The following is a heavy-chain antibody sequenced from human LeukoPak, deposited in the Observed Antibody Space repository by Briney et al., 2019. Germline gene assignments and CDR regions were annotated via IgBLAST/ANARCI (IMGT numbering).Heavy chain of an antibody. CDR1: GYTFTSYA. D-gene: IGHD4-17*01. CDR2: INAGNGNT. CDR3: ARDSDYGDYVINGGYFDY. J-gene: IGHJ4*02. Sequence: ASVKVSCTASGYTFTSYAMHWVRQAPGQRLEWMGWINAGNGNTKYSQKFQGRVTITRDTSTSTAYMELRSLRSDDTAVYYCARDSDYGDYVINGGYFDYWGQGTLVTVSS. V-gene: IGHV1-3*01.